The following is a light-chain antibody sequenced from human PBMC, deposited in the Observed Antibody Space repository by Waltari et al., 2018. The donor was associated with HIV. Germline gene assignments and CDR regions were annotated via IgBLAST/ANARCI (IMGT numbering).Light chain of an antibody. J-gene: IGKJ2*03. CDR3: QQRSNWPPRYS. CDR1: QNVSSY. V-gene: IGKV3-11*01. CDR2: GAS. Sequence: ENVLTQSPATLSLSPGERATLYCRASQNVSSYLAWYQQKPGQAPRLLIYGASNRATGIPARFSGSGSGTDFTLTINSLEPEDFAVYDCQQRSNWPPRYSFGQGTKLEIK.